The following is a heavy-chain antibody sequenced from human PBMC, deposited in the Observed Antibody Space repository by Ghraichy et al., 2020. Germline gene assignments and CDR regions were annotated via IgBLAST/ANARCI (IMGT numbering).Heavy chain of an antibody. V-gene: IGHV3-7*01. D-gene: IGHD4-17*01. Sequence: LSLTCAASGFTFSSYWMSWVRQAPGKGLEWVANIKQDGSEKYYVDSVKGRFTISRDNAKNSLYLQMNSLRAEDTAVYYCARVRDYGDSHYGMDVWGQGTTVTVSS. CDR1: GFTFSSYW. CDR2: IKQDGSEK. J-gene: IGHJ6*02. CDR3: ARVRDYGDSHYGMDV.